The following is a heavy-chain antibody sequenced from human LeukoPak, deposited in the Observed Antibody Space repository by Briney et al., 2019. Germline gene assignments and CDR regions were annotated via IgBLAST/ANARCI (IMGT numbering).Heavy chain of an antibody. Sequence: PGGSLRLSCAASGFTFSSYGMHWVRQAPGKGLECVAVISYDGSNKYYTDSVKGRFTISRDNSKNTLYLQMNSLRAEDTAVYYCARSVYSTYADSWGQGTLVTVSS. CDR3: ARSVYSTYADS. D-gene: IGHD6-13*01. CDR2: ISYDGSNK. CDR1: GFTFSSYG. V-gene: IGHV3-30*03. J-gene: IGHJ4*02.